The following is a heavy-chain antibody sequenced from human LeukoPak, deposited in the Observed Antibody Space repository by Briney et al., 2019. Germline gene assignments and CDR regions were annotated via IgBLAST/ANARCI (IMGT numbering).Heavy chain of an antibody. V-gene: IGHV3-48*03. CDR2: VSSSGGTI. D-gene: IGHD2-2*01. Sequence: GGSLRLSCSASGFTSSSYEMNWGRQAPGKGVEWGSYVSSSGGTIYYADSVKGRFTISRDNAKNSLYLQMNSLRAEDTAVYYCARDLSYCTITSCSYYYYGMDVWGRGTTVTVSS. CDR3: ARDLSYCTITSCSYYYYGMDV. CDR1: GFTSSSYE. J-gene: IGHJ6*01.